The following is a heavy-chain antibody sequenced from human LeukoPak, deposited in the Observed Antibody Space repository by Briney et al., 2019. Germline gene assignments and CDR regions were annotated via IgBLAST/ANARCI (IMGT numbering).Heavy chain of an antibody. V-gene: IGHV4-39*01. CDR2: IYYSGST. Sequence: SETLSLTCTVSGGSISSSSYYWGRIRQPPGKGMEWIGSIYYSGSTYYNPSLKSRFTISVDTSKIQFSLKLSSVTAADTAVYYCARTARSSSSLNFDYWGQGTLVTVSS. CDR3: ARTARSSSSLNFDY. D-gene: IGHD6-6*01. J-gene: IGHJ4*02. CDR1: GGSISSSSYY.